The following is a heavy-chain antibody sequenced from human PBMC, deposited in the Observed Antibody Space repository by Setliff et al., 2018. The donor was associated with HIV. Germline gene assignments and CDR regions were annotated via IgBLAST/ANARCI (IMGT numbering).Heavy chain of an antibody. D-gene: IGHD2-21*02. CDR1: GGSINSYY. Sequence: ETLSLTCTVSGGSINSYYWSWIRQPPGKGLEWIGRIKNKAAGETTEYAAPVKDRFIISRDDSKNMLYLQMNSLKTEDTALYYCATDNCGGDCYLNYWGLGTLVTVSS. V-gene: IGHV3-15*01. J-gene: IGHJ4*02. CDR3: ATDNCGGDCYLNY. CDR2: IKNKAAGETT.